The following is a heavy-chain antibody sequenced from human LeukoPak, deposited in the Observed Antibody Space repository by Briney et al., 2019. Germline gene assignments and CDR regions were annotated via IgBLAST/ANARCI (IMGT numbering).Heavy chain of an antibody. Sequence: SETLSLTCTASGGSISSYYWSWIRQPPGKGLEWIGYIYYSGSTNYNPSLKSRVTISVDTSKNQFSLKLSSVTAADTAVYYCARADCSSTSCYFALVWFDPWGQGTLVTVSS. CDR1: GGSISSYY. V-gene: IGHV4-59*01. CDR2: IYYSGST. J-gene: IGHJ5*02. D-gene: IGHD2-2*01. CDR3: ARADCSSTSCYFALVWFDP.